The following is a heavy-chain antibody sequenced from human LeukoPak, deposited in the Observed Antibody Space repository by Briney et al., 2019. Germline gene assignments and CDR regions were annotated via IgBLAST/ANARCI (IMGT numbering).Heavy chain of an antibody. Sequence: GGSLRLSCAASGFTFSDYYMSWIRQAPGKGLEWVSYISSSGSTIYYADSVKGRFTISRDNAKNSLYLQMNSLRAEDTAVYYCTTDEDWNYARKDVWGQGATVIVSS. V-gene: IGHV3-11*01. D-gene: IGHD1-7*01. J-gene: IGHJ6*02. CDR3: TTDEDWNYARKDV. CDR2: ISSSGSTI. CDR1: GFTFSDYY.